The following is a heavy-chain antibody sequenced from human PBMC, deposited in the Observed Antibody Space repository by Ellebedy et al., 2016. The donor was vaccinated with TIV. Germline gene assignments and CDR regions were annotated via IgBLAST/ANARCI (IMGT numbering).Heavy chain of an antibody. J-gene: IGHJ4*02. CDR1: GFTFSDYT. CDR2: ISGNGNYV. Sequence: GGSLRLSXAASGFTFSDYTMTWVRQAPGKGLEWVSSISGNGNYVYYADSLRGRFTISRDNTNNSLYLQMDGLRPEDTALYYCARVPSDYWGQGTLLVVSS. CDR3: ARVPSDY. V-gene: IGHV3-21*01.